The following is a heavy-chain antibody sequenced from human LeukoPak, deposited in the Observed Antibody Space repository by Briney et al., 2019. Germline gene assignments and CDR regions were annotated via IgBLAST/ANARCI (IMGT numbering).Heavy chain of an antibody. CDR3: AKDLSSAITSALVLDV. Sequence: GGSLRLSCAASGFTFNSYSMNWVRQTPGKGLEWVSSISSSSGYISYADSVKGRFTISRDNVKNVLYLQMNSLRPEDTALYYCAKDLSSAITSALVLDVWGQGTTV. J-gene: IGHJ6*02. CDR1: GFTFNSYS. D-gene: IGHD3-22*01. V-gene: IGHV3-21*04. CDR2: ISSSSGYI.